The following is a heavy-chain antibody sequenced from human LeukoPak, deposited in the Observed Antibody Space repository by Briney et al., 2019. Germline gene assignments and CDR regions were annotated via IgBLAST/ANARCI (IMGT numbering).Heavy chain of an antibody. CDR3: ARIPTTHIAVAGIAAFDI. D-gene: IGHD6-19*01. CDR1: GGSFSGYY. CDR2: INHSGST. V-gene: IGHV4-34*01. J-gene: IGHJ3*02. Sequence: SETLSLTCAVYGGSFSGYYWSWIRQPPGKGLEWIGEINHSGSTNYNPSLKSRVTISVDTSKNQFSLKLSSVTAADTAVYYCARIPTTHIAVAGIAAFDIWGQGTMVTVSS.